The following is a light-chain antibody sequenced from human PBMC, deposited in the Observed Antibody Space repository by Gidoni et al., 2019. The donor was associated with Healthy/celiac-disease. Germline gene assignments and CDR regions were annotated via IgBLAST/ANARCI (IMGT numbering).Light chain of an antibody. Sequence: EIVMTQSPATLSVSPGERATLSCRASQSVSSNLAWYQQKPGQAPRLLIYGASTRATGIPARFSGSGSGTEFTLTISSLQSEDFAVYYCQQYNNWLRRTFGPXTKVDIK. CDR1: QSVSSN. J-gene: IGKJ3*01. CDR2: GAS. V-gene: IGKV3-15*01. CDR3: QQYNNWLRRT.